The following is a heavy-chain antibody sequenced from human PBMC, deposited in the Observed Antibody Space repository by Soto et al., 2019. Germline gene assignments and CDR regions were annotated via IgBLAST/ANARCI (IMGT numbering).Heavy chain of an antibody. D-gene: IGHD2-2*01. Sequence: QVQLVQSGAEVKKPGASVKVSCKASGYTFTSYAMHWVRQAPGQRLEWMGWINAGNGNTKYSQKFQGRVTITRNTSASTAYTELSSLRSEDTAVYYCAGGGKCSSTSCYGGMDVWGKGTTVTVSS. CDR3: AGGGKCSSTSCYGGMDV. J-gene: IGHJ6*04. V-gene: IGHV1-3*01. CDR2: INAGNGNT. CDR1: GYTFTSYA.